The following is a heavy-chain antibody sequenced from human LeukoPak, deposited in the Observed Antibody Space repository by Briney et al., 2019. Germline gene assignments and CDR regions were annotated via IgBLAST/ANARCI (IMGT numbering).Heavy chain of an antibody. D-gene: IGHD3/OR15-3a*01. J-gene: IGHJ4*02. CDR2: ISSSSSYI. CDR3: ARRGSTEGLVDY. CDR1: GFTFSSYS. V-gene: IGHV3-21*04. Sequence: GGSLRLSCAASGFTFSSYSMNWVRQAPGKGLEWVSSISSSSSYIYYADSVKGRFTISRDNAKKSLYLQMNSLRVEDTAVYYCARRGSTEGLVDYWGQGTLVTVSS.